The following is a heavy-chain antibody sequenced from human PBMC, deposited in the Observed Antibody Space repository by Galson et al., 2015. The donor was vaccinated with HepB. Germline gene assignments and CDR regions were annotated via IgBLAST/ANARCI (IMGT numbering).Heavy chain of an antibody. CDR2: ISYSGST. Sequence: ETLSLTCTVSGASISSTSYFWGWIRQPPGKGLEWIGSISYSGSTYYNPSLKSRVTISVDTSNNQFSLKLSSVTAADTAVYYCARDRMGRAFDIWGQGTMVTVSS. D-gene: IGHD5-24*01. CDR1: GASISSTSYF. V-gene: IGHV4-39*07. CDR3: ARDRMGRAFDI. J-gene: IGHJ3*02.